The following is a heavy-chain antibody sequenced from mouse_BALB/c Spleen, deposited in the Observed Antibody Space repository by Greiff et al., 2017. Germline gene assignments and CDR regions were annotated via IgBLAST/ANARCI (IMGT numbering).Heavy chain of an antibody. V-gene: IGHV5-17*02. CDR3: ARGTMIPWFAY. CDR2: ISSGSSTI. D-gene: IGHD2-4*01. J-gene: IGHJ3*01. CDR1: GFTFSSFG. Sequence: EVQRVESGGGLVQPGGSRKLSCAASGFTFSSFGMHWVRQAPEKGLEWVAYISSGSSTIYYADTVKGRFTISRDNPKNTLFLQMTSLRSEDTAMYYCARGTMIPWFAYWGQGTLVTVSA.